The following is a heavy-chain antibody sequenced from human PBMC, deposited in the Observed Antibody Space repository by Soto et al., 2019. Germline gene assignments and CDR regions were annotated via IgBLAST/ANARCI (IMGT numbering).Heavy chain of an antibody. J-gene: IGHJ4*02. Sequence: GGSLRLSCAASGFTFSSYGMHWVRQAPGKGLEWVAVIWYDGSNKYYADSVKGRFTISRDNSKNTLYLQMNSLRAEDTAVYYCARDIYSSSLDYWGQGTLVTVSS. CDR1: GFTFSSYG. CDR2: IWYDGSNK. CDR3: ARDIYSSSLDY. D-gene: IGHD6-13*01. V-gene: IGHV3-33*01.